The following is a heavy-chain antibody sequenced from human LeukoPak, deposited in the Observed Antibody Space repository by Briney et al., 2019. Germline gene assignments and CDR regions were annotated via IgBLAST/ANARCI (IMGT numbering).Heavy chain of an antibody. V-gene: IGHV3-21*01. Sequence: GGSLRLSCAASGFPFTPYTMNWIRQAPGKGLEWVASMSTSGTCTYYADSVKGRFTVSRDNAKNSLYLQMNSLRAEDTAVYYCAREGSSEEFDYWGQGTLVTVSS. CDR2: MSTSGTCT. J-gene: IGHJ4*02. CDR3: AREGSSEEFDY. CDR1: GFPFTPYT. D-gene: IGHD6-19*01.